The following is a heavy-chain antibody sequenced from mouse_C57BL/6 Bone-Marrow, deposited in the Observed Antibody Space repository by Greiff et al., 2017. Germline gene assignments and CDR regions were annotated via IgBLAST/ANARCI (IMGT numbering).Heavy chain of an antibody. CDR2: IYPGSGNT. J-gene: IGHJ4*01. V-gene: IGHV1-76*01. CDR1: GYTFTDYY. Sequence: QVQLQQSGAELVRPGASVKLSCKASGYTFTDYYINWVKQRPGQGLELIARIYPGSGNTYYNEKFKGKATLTAEKSSSTAYMQLSSLTSEDSAVYFCARGRMSAMDYWGQGTSVTVSS. D-gene: IGHD2-10*02. CDR3: ARGRMSAMDY.